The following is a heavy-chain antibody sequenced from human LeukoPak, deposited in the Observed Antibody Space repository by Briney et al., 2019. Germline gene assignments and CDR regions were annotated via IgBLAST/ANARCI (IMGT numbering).Heavy chain of an antibody. V-gene: IGHV4-38-2*02. CDR1: TYSISSGYY. Sequence: SETLSLTCTVSTYSISSGYYWGWIRRPPGKGLEWIGSIYHSGSSYYNPSLKSRVTMSVDTSKNQLSLKVISVTAADTAVYYCARGVIAAGGNDFDYWGQGTLVTVSS. CDR2: IYHSGSS. CDR3: ARGVIAAGGNDFDY. D-gene: IGHD6-13*01. J-gene: IGHJ4*02.